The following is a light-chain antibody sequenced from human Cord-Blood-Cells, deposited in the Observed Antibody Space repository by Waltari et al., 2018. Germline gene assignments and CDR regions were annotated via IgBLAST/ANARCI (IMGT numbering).Light chain of an antibody. V-gene: IGLV1-40*01. J-gene: IGLJ1*01. CDR1: SSNIGAGYD. CDR2: GNS. CDR3: QSYDSSLSGYV. Sequence: SLLTHLPSVSGAPRLRVTTSCTGRSSNIGAGYDVHWYQQPPGTDPNLLIYGNSNRPSGVPERFSGSKSGTSASLAITGLQAEDEADYYCQSYDSSLSGYVFGTGTKVTVL.